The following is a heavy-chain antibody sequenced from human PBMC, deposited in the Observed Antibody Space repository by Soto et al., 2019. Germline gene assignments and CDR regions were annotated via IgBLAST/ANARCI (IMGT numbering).Heavy chain of an antibody. CDR3: ARGGLRFLESHGMDV. V-gene: IGHV1-69*13. Sequence: SSVKLSCKSSGGPFSSYAISWVRQAPGQGLEWMGGIIPIFGTPNYAQKFQGRVTITADESTSTAYMELSSLRSEDTAVYYCARGGLRFLESHGMDVWGQGTTVTVSS. J-gene: IGHJ6*02. D-gene: IGHD3-3*01. CDR1: GGPFSSYA. CDR2: IIPIFGTP.